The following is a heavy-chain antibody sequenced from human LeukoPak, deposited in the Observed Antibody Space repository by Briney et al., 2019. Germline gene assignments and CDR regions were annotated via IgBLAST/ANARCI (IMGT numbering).Heavy chain of an antibody. D-gene: IGHD3-22*01. CDR2: INVASTST. CDR3: VKVWSSGCSPDQVAFDI. J-gene: IGHJ3*02. V-gene: IGHV3-23*01. Sequence: GGSLRLSCAASGFNFRRYAMSGVRQAPGEGLGWGSYINVASTSTSSADSAKRRFTISRDNPRSSLHLHMSTLRAEATGLDFCVKVWSSGCSPDQVAFDIWGEGAMGTVSS. CDR1: GFNFRRYA.